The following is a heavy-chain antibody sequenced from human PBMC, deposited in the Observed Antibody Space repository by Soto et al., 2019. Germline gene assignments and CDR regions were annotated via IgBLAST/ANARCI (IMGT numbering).Heavy chain of an antibody. CDR1: GGSISSYY. CDR3: ARGVRITIFGVVTPPYYMDV. D-gene: IGHD3-3*01. Sequence: PSETLSLTCTVSGGSISSYYWSWIRQPPGKGLEWIGYIYYSGSTNYNPSLKSRVTISVDTSKNQFSLKLSSVTAADTAVYYCARGVRITIFGVVTPPYYMDVWGKGTTVTVSS. J-gene: IGHJ6*03. CDR2: IYYSGST. V-gene: IGHV4-59*01.